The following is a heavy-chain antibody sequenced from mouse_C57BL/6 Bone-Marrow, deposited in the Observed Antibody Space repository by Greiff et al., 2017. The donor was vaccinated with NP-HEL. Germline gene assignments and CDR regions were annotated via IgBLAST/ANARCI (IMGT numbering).Heavy chain of an antibody. CDR1: GYTFTSYW. CDR3: ARSTVVAPGFAY. V-gene: IGHV1-55*01. CDR2: IYPGSGST. D-gene: IGHD1-1*01. Sequence: VQLQQPGAELVKPGASVKMSCKASGYTFTSYWITWVKQRPGQGLEWNGDIYPGSGSTNYNEKFKSKATLTVDTSSSTAYMQLSSLTSEDSAVYYCARSTVVAPGFAYWGQGTLVTVSA. J-gene: IGHJ3*01.